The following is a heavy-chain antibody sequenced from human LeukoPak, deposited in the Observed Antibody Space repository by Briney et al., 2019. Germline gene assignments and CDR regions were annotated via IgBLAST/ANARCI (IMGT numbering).Heavy chain of an antibody. D-gene: IGHD3-10*01. CDR1: GYTFTSYA. CDR3: ARCITMVRGALCFDY. CDR2: INAGNGNT. V-gene: IGHV1-3*01. Sequence: ASVKVSRKASGYTFTSYAMHWVRQAPGQGLEWMGWINAGNGNTKYSQKFQGRVTITTDTSASTAYMELRSLRSEDTAVYYCARCITMVRGALCFDYWGQGTLVTVSS. J-gene: IGHJ4*02.